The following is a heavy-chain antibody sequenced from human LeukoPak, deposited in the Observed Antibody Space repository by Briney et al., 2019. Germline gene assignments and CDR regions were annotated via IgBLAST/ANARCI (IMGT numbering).Heavy chain of an antibody. J-gene: IGHJ6*04. CDR1: GDTFSNYA. D-gene: IGHD2-2*01. V-gene: IGHV1-69*06. Sequence: SVKVSCKASGDTFSNYAISWVRQAPGQGRGWMGAIIPVFGTTNYTQKFQGRVTITADTYSTTSYMELSSLTSEDTAIYYCASQYWVPAAFYYAFNVWGKGTTVSVSS. CDR3: ASQYWVPAAFYYAFNV. CDR2: IIPVFGTT.